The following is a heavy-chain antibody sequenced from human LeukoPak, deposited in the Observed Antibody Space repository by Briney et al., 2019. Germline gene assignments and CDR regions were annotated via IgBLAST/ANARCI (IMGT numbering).Heavy chain of an antibody. V-gene: IGHV3-30*03. CDR1: GFTFSSYG. D-gene: IGHD6-13*01. J-gene: IGHJ4*02. CDR2: ISYDGSNK. CDR3: ARGVAAAGTTLDY. Sequence: GGSLRLSCAASGFTFSSYGMHWVRQAPGKGLEWVAVISYDGSNKYYADSVKGRFTISRDNSKNTLYLQMNSLRAEDTAVYYCARGVAAAGTTLDYWGQGTLVTVSS.